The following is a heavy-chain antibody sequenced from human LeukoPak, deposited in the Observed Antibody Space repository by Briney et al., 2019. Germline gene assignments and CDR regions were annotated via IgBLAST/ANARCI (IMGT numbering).Heavy chain of an antibody. J-gene: IGHJ4*02. CDR2: ISGSGHTT. Sequence: PGGSLRLSCAASGFTFSSYAMSWVRQAPGKGLEWVSTISGSGHTTYYADSVKGRFTISRDNSKKTLYLQMNSLRAEDTAVYYCAKDRTGYYDSSPDFDYWGQGTLVTVSA. CDR3: AKDRTGYYDSSPDFDY. V-gene: IGHV3-23*01. D-gene: IGHD3-22*01. CDR1: GFTFSSYA.